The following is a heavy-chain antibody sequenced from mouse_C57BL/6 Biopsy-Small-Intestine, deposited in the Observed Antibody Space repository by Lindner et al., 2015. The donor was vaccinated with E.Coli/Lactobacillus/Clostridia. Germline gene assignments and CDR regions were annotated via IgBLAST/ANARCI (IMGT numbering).Heavy chain of an antibody. D-gene: IGHD1-1*01. CDR2: IYPGDGDT. V-gene: IGHV1-80*01. CDR1: GYAFSRFW. Sequence: VQLQESGAELVKPGASVKISCKISGYAFSRFWMNWVKQRPGKGLEWIGQIYPGDGDTNYNGKFKGKATLTADNSPSTAYMQLSSLTSEDSAVYFCVRSNYGSSYGYFDVWGTGTTVTVSS. J-gene: IGHJ1*03. CDR3: VRSNYGSSYGYFDV.